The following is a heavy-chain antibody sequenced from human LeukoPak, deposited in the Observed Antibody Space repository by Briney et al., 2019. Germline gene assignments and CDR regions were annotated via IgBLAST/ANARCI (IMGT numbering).Heavy chain of an antibody. J-gene: IGHJ4*02. CDR1: GLTFSGSA. CDR3: AKVLVLVSANRYYFDY. CDR2: ISGSGNST. Sequence: PGGSLRLSCAASGLTFSGSAMSWVRQAPGKGLEWDSLISGSGNSTYYADSVKGRFTISRDNSKNTLYLQMNSQRAEDTAVYYCAKVLVLVSANRYYFDYWGQGTLVTVSS. V-gene: IGHV3-23*01. D-gene: IGHD2-15*01.